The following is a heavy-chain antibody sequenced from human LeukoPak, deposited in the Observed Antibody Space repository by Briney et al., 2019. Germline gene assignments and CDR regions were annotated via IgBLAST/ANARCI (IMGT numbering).Heavy chain of an antibody. CDR3: ARASLGPVDY. CDR1: GFTFSSYS. J-gene: IGHJ4*02. V-gene: IGHV3-21*01. D-gene: IGHD2-2*01. Sequence: GGSLRLSCAASGFTFSSYSMNWVRQAPGKGLEWVSSISSSSSYIYYADSVKGRFTISRDDAKNSLYLQMNSLGAEDTAVYYCARASLGPVDYWGQGTLVTVSS. CDR2: ISSSSSYI.